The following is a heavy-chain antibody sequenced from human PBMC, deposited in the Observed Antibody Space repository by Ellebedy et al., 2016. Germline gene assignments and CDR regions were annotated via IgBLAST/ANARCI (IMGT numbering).Heavy chain of an antibody. D-gene: IGHD3-10*01. CDR1: GFTFSSYG. Sequence: GESLKISCAASGFTFSSYGMHWVRQAPGKGLEWVAVIWYDGSNKYYADSVKGRFIISRDNSKNALYLQMNSLRAEDTAVYYCARETLSLSGIGGMDVWGQGTTVTVSS. V-gene: IGHV3-33*01. J-gene: IGHJ6*02. CDR3: ARETLSLSGIGGMDV. CDR2: IWYDGSNK.